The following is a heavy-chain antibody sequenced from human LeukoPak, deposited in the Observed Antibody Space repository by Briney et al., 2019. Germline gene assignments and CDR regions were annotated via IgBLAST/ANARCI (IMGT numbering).Heavy chain of an antibody. J-gene: IGHJ4*02. CDR3: AHRGNYASENFSSHFDY. CDR1: GFSLSTSGVG. Sequence: SGPTLVNPTQTLALTCTFSGFSLSTSGVGVGWIRQPPGKALEWLVVIFWNDDKRYSPSLKSRLTITKDTSKNQVVLTMTNMDPVDTATYYCAHRGNYASENFSSHFDYWGQGTLVTVSS. V-gene: IGHV2-5*01. D-gene: IGHD3-10*01. CDR2: IFWNDDK.